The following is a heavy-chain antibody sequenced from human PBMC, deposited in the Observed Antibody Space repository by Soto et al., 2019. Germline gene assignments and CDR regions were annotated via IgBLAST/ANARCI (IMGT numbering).Heavy chain of an antibody. Sequence: QVQLVQSGSEVKKPGALVKVSCKTSGYRFTDYGISWVRQAPGQGLEWMGWISDYNGKTNYAQKLRGRIFMTTDTSTRTAYMELRSLRSDDTAVYFCARECYQSGSGTYSPPRYYGMDVWGQGTTVTVSS. D-gene: IGHD3-10*01. CDR3: ARECYQSGSGTYSPPRYYGMDV. CDR2: ISDYNGKT. V-gene: IGHV1-18*01. CDR1: GYRFTDYG. J-gene: IGHJ6*02.